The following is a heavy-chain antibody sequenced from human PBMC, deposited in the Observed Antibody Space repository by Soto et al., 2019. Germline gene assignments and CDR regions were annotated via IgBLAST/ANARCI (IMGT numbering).Heavy chain of an antibody. D-gene: IGHD7-27*01. V-gene: IGHV4-39*01. CDR1: PGSISSSRYY. CDR3: ASSLLTPFDY. Sequence: PPETLSLTCTVSPGSISSSRYYWGWIRQPPGKGLEWIGSIYYSGSTYYDPSLKSRVTISIDTSKNQFSLKLSSVTAADTAVYYCASSLLTPFDYWGQGTLVTVSS. J-gene: IGHJ4*02. CDR2: IYYSGST.